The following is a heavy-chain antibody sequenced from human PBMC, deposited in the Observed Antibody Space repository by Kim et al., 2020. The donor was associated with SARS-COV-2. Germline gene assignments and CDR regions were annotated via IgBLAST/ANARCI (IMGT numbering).Heavy chain of an antibody. D-gene: IGHD3-10*02. Sequence: AGCVRGQFSISRDNDRNSVYLQMNSLRAEDTAVYYCVTLSSAVDFYAFDIWGQGTRVTVSA. CDR3: VTLSSAVDFYAFDI. J-gene: IGHJ3*02. V-gene: IGHV3-74*01.